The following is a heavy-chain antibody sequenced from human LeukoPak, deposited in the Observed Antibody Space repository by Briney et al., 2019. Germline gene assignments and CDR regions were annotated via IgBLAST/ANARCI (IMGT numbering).Heavy chain of an antibody. J-gene: IGHJ6*03. CDR1: GFTFSSYA. D-gene: IGHD2-2*01. Sequence: HPGRSLRLSCAASGFTFSSYAMRWVRQAPGKGLEWVAVISYDGSNKYYADSVKGRFTISRDNSKNTLYLQMNSLRAEDTAVYYCARGKGYCSSTSCPVRGDYYYYYMDVWGKGTTVTVSS. V-gene: IGHV3-30-3*01. CDR3: ARGKGYCSSTSCPVRGDYYYYYMDV. CDR2: ISYDGSNK.